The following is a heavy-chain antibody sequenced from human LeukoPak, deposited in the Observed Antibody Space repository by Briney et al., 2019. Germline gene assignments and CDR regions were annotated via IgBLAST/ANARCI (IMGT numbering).Heavy chain of an antibody. CDR1: GFTFSSYG. V-gene: IGHV3-30*02. J-gene: IGHJ4*01. CDR2: IRYDGSNK. Sequence: GGSLRLSCAASGFTFSSYGMHWVRQAPGKGLEWVAFIRYDGSNKYYADSVKGRFTISRESSKNTLWLQMNSLRAEDTAVYYCARLHYDVLTGPSDYWGHGTLVTVSS. CDR3: ARLHYDVLTGPSDY. D-gene: IGHD3-9*01.